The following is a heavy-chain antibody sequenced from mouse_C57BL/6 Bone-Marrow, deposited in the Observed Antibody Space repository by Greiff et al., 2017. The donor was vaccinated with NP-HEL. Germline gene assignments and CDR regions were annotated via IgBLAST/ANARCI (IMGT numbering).Heavy chain of an antibody. J-gene: IGHJ3*01. CDR3: ADGRFAY. V-gene: IGHV5-17*01. Sequence: EVHLVESGGGLVKPGGSLKLSCAASGFTFSDYGMHWVRQAPEKGLEWVAYISSGSSTIYYADTLKGRFTISRDNAKNTLFLQMTSLRSEDTAMYCCADGRFAYWGQGTLVTVSA. CDR2: ISSGSSTI. CDR1: GFTFSDYG.